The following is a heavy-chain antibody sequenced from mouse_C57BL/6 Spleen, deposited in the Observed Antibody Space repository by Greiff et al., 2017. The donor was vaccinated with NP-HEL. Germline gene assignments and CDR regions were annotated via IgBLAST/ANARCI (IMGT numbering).Heavy chain of an antibody. D-gene: IGHD3-2*02. Sequence: VQLQQSGPELVKPGASVKISCKASGYTFTDYYMNWVKQSHGKSLEWIGDINPNNGGTSYNQKFKGKATLTVDKSSSTAYMELRSLTSEDSAVYYCARGGSSGYEAMDYWGQGTSVTVSS. CDR1: GYTFTDYY. J-gene: IGHJ4*01. V-gene: IGHV1-26*01. CDR2: INPNNGGT. CDR3: ARGGSSGYEAMDY.